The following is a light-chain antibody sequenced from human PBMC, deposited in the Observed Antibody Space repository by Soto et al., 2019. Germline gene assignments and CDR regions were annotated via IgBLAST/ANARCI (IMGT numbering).Light chain of an antibody. V-gene: IGKV2D-29*01. CDR1: QSLRHSDGRTY. CDR2: EVS. J-gene: IGKJ4*01. CDR3: MQTIQLPLP. Sequence: IVLTQTPLSLSVTPGHPASISCKSSQSLRHSDGRTYVDWYVQRPGQPPQLLIYEVSNRFSVVPDRFGGYGAGTDCTLEISRVEAEDGGIYDCMQTIQLPLPFGGGTKGEIK.